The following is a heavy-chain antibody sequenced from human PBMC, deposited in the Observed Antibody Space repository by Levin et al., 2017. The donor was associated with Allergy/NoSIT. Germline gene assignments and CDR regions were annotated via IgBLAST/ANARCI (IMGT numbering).Heavy chain of an antibody. Sequence: PSETLSLTCAVSGGSISSSNWWSWVRQPPGKGLEWIGEIYHSGSTNYNPSLKSRVTISVDKSKNQFSLKLSSVTAADTAVYYCARAGRGAVAGDAFDIWGQGTMVTVSS. V-gene: IGHV4-4*02. J-gene: IGHJ3*02. CDR1: GGSISSSNW. D-gene: IGHD6-19*01. CDR3: ARAGRGAVAGDAFDI. CDR2: IYHSGST.